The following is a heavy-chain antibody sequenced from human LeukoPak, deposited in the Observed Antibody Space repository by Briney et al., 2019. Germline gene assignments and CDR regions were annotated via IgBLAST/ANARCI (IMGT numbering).Heavy chain of an antibody. J-gene: IGHJ4*02. CDR2: INHSGST. CDR3: ARRQGGYYGSGSYSG. V-gene: IGHV4-34*01. Sequence: SETLSLTCAVYGGSFSGYYWSWIRQPPGKGLEWIGEINHSGSTNYNPSLKSRVTISVDTSKNQFSLKLSSVTAADTAVYYCARRQGGYYGSGSYSGWGQGTLVTVSS. CDR1: GGSFSGYY. D-gene: IGHD3-10*01.